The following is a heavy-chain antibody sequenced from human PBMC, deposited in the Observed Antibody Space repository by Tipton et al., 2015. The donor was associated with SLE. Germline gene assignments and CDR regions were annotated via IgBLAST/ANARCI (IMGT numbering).Heavy chain of an antibody. J-gene: IGHJ4*02. CDR1: GYSISSGYY. D-gene: IGHD6-13*01. V-gene: IGHV4-38-2*01. CDR3: ARLGYSSSWGDY. Sequence: TLSLTCAVSGYSISSGYYWGWIRQPPGKGLEWIGSIYHRGSTYYNPSLKSRVTISVDTSKNQFSLKLSSVTAADTAVYYCARLGYSSSWGDYWGQGTLVTVSS. CDR2: IYHRGST.